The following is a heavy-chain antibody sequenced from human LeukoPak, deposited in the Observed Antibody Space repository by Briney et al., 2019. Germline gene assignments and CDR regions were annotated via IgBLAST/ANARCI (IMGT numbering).Heavy chain of an antibody. CDR3: ARDLSYGTRRFYGMDV. J-gene: IGHJ6*02. V-gene: IGHV3-21*01. Sequence: PGGSLRLSCAASGFTFGSYSMNWVRQAPGKGLEWVSSISSSSSYIYYADSMKGRFTISRDNAKNSLYLQMNSLRAEDTAVYYCARDLSYGTRRFYGMDVWGQGTTVTVSS. CDR1: GFTFGSYS. CDR2: ISSSSSYI. D-gene: IGHD5-18*01.